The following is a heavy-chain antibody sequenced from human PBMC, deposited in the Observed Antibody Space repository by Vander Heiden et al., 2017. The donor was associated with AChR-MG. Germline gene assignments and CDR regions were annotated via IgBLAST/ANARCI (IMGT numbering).Heavy chain of an antibody. V-gene: IGHV1-69*06. J-gene: IGHJ6*02. CDR1: GGTFSSDA. CDR3: AREAYYYDSSGYYPPRPNYYYGMDV. D-gene: IGHD3-22*01. Sequence: QVQLVQSGAEAKKPGSSVTVSRKASGGTFSSDAISWVRQAPGQGLEWMGGLIPIFGTANYAQKFQGRVTITADKSTSTAYMELSSLRSEDTAVYYCAREAYYYDSSGYYPPRPNYYYGMDVWGQGTTVTVSS. CDR2: LIPIFGTA.